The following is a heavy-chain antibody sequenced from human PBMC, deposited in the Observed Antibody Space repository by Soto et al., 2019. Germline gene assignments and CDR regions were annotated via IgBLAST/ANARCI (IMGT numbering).Heavy chain of an antibody. Sequence: QVQLQESGPGLVKPSETLSLTCTVSGGSISSYYWSWIRQPPGKGLEWIGYIYYSGSTNYNPSLKSRVTISVDTSKNQFSLKLSSVTAADTAVYYCAKITMVRGAQIYYWGQGTLVTVSS. V-gene: IGHV4-59*01. J-gene: IGHJ4*02. D-gene: IGHD3-10*01. CDR2: IYYSGST. CDR3: AKITMVRGAQIYY. CDR1: GGSISSYY.